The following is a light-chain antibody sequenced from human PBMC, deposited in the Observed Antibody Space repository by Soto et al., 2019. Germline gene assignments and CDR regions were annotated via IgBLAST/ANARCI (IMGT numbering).Light chain of an antibody. CDR3: QQYGSSPFT. V-gene: IGKV3-20*01. J-gene: IGKJ4*01. CDR2: GAS. Sequence: EIVLTQSPRTLSLSPGERATLSCRASQSVSSSYLAWYQQKPGQAPRLLIYGASSRATGIPDRFSGSGSGTDFTLTISRLEPEDFAVYYCQQYGSSPFTFGGGTKVEIK. CDR1: QSVSSSY.